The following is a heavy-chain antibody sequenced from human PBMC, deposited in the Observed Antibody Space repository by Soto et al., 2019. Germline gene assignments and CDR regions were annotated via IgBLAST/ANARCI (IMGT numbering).Heavy chain of an antibody. CDR3: ARGQRDTAMGETAVFYYGMDV. V-gene: IGHV4-34*01. Sequence: SETLSLTCAVYGGSFSGYYWSWIRQPPGKGLEWIGEINHSGSTNYNPSLKSRVTISVDTSKNQFSLKLSSVTAADTAVYYCARGQRDTAMGETAVFYYGMDVWGQGTTVTVSS. J-gene: IGHJ6*02. CDR2: INHSGST. D-gene: IGHD5-18*01. CDR1: GGSFSGYY.